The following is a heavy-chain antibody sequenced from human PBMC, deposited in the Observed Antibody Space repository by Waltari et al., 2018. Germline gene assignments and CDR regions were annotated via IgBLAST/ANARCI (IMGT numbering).Heavy chain of an antibody. Sequence: EVLLMESGGGLVKPGGSLRPACAVSGFMFNTYDMHWVRQAPGKGPEWVSMITRSASFIYYANSVKGRFTVSRDDAEKSLFLQMDSLTVEDTAVYYCARSSPQGTPGGIDHWGQGTLVTVSS. D-gene: IGHD1-26*01. CDR3: ARSSPQGTPGGIDH. CDR2: ITRSASFI. CDR1: GFMFNTYD. V-gene: IGHV3-21*01. J-gene: IGHJ5*02.